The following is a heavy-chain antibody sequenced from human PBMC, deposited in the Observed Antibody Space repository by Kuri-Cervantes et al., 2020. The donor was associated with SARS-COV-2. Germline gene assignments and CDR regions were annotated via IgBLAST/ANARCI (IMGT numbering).Heavy chain of an antibody. CDR1: GGSISSYY. CDR2: IYHSGST. CDR3: ARRTVGHFDL. J-gene: IGHJ2*01. D-gene: IGHD3-16*01. Sequence: SETLSLTCTVSGGSISSYYWGWIRQPPGKGLEWIGSIYHSGSTYYNPSLKSRVTISVDTSKNQFSLELSSVTAADTAVYYCARRTVGHFDLWGRGTLVTVSS. V-gene: IGHV4-38-2*02.